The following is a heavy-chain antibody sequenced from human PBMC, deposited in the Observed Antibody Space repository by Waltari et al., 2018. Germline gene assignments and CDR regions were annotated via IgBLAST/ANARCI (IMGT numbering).Heavy chain of an antibody. V-gene: IGHV1-2*02. CDR3: ARGVSKSFYYYYYYMDV. CDR2: IDPTSGDT. J-gene: IGHJ6*03. D-gene: IGHD2-8*01. Sequence: QVQLVQSGAEVKKPVASVRVSCKASGYTFTAYFLHWVRQAPGQGLGWMAGIDPTSGDTKYAQRYRGRVTMTGVPSFSTAYMALSRLTSDDTAVYYCARGVSKSFYYYYYYMDVWGTGTTVTVS. CDR1: GYTFTAYF.